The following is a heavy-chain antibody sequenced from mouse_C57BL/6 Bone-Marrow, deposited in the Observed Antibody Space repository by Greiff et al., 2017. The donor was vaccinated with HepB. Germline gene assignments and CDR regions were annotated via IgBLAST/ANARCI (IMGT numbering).Heavy chain of an antibody. Sequence: VQLQQSGAELVRPGASVKLSCTASGFNIKDDYMHWVKQRPEQGLEWIGWIDPENGDTEYASKFQGKATITADTSSNTAYLQLSSLTSEDTAVYYCVIYYCGSDYAMDYWGQGTSVTVSS. CDR1: GFNIKDDY. V-gene: IGHV14-4*01. J-gene: IGHJ4*01. D-gene: IGHD1-1*01. CDR2: IDPENGDT. CDR3: VIYYCGSDYAMDY.